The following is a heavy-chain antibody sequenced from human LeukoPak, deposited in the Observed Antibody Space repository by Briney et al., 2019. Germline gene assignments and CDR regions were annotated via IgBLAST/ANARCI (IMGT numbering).Heavy chain of an antibody. V-gene: IGHV3-30*18. CDR1: GFTFSSYG. D-gene: IGHD3-10*01. CDR3: AKEASGSYYNPPFDY. Sequence: GRSLRLSCAASGFTFSSYGMHWVRQAPGKGLEWVAVISYDGSNKYYADSVKGRFTISRDNSKNTLYLQMNSLRAEDTAVYYCAKEASGSYYNPPFDYWGQGTLVTVS. CDR2: ISYDGSNK. J-gene: IGHJ4*02.